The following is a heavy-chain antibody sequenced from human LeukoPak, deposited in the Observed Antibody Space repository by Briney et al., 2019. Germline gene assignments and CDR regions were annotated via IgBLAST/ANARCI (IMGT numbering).Heavy chain of an antibody. V-gene: IGHV3-23*01. CDR3: AKDLPAAGAFDY. D-gene: IGHD6-13*01. Sequence: GGSLRPSCAASGSTFSSYEMNWVRQAPGKGLEWVSTISGSGGSTYYADSVKGRFTISRDNSKNTLYLQMNSLRAEDTAVYYCAKDLPAAGAFDYWGQGTLVTVSS. CDR2: ISGSGGST. J-gene: IGHJ4*02. CDR1: GSTFSSYE.